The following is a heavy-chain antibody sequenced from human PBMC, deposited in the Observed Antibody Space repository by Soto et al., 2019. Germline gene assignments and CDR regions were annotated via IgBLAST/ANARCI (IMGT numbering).Heavy chain of an antibody. CDR3: AKDRRAGGNYGLYSDF. CDR1: GFTFSSYG. J-gene: IGHJ4*02. D-gene: IGHD1-7*01. V-gene: IGHV3-23*01. CDR2: SSATGAGT. Sequence: EVQLLESGGGLVQPGGSLRLSCAASGFTFSSYGMTWVRQAPGKGLEWVSFSSATGAGTYYADSVKARFTISRDNSKNTLYLQMTSLRADDTAVYYCAKDRRAGGNYGLYSDFWGQGALVIVSS.